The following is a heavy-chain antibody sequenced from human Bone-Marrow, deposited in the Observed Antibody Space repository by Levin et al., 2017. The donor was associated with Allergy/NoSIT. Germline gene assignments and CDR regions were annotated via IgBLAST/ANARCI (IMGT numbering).Heavy chain of an antibody. CDR3: ARLMVYAPSYFYYGMDV. V-gene: IGHV1-69*13. CDR2: IIPIFGTA. J-gene: IGHJ6*02. D-gene: IGHD2-8*01. CDR1: GGTFSSYA. Sequence: SVKVSCKASGGTFSSYAINWVRQAPGQGLEWMGGIIPIFGTANYAQKFQGRVTITADESTSTAYMEMSSLRSEDTAMYYCARLMVYAPSYFYYGMDVWGQGTTVTVSS.